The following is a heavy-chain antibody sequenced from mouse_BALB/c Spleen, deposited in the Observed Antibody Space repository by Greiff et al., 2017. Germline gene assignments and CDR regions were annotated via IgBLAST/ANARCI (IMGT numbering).Heavy chain of an antibody. J-gene: IGHJ3*01. CDR3: ARSEGAYGSSPWFAY. V-gene: IGHV3-2*02. CDR1: GYSITSDYA. CDR2: ISYSGST. Sequence: EVQLQQSGPGLVKPSQSLSLTCTVTGYSITSDYAWNWIRQFPGNKLEWMGYISYSGSTSYNPSLKSRISITRDTSKNQFFLQLNSVTTEDTATYYCARSEGAYGSSPWFAYWGQGTLVTVSA. D-gene: IGHD1-1*01.